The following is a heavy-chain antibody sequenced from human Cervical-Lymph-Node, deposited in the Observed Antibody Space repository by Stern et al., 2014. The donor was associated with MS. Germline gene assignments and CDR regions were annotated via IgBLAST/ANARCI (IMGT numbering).Heavy chain of an antibody. D-gene: IGHD1-14*01. CDR3: AREADPHSGTFDF. Sequence: QVQLVQSGAEVKKPGSSVTVSCKASGGDFSSYAVSWLRQAPGQGLEWIGMITPMFAIANYAQKFQGRVTITADESTSTAYMEIHSLKSGDTAVYYCAREADPHSGTFDFWGQGTLVTVSS. V-gene: IGHV1-69*18. J-gene: IGHJ4*02. CDR2: ITPMFAIA. CDR1: GGDFSSYA.